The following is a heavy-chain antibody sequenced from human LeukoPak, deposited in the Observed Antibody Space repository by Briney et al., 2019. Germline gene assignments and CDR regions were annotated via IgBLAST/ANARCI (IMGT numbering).Heavy chain of an antibody. V-gene: IGHV3-20*01. CDR3: ARGRYDSSGYSDYYYYMDV. J-gene: IGHJ6*03. CDR1: GFTVSSNF. D-gene: IGHD3-22*01. Sequence: PGGSLRLSCAASGFTVSSNFMSWVRQAPGKGLEWVSGINWNGGSTGYADSVKGRFTISRDNAKNSLYLQMNSLRAEDTALYHCARGRYDSSGYSDYYYYMDVWGKGTTVTISS. CDR2: INWNGGST.